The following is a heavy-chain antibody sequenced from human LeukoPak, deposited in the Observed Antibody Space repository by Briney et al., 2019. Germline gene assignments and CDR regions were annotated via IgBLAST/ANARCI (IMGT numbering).Heavy chain of an antibody. J-gene: IGHJ4*02. Sequence: GGSLRLSCAASGFTFSGYEMNWVRQAPGKGLEWVSYISSSGSTIYYADSVKGRFTISRDNAKNSLYLQMNSLRAEDTAVYYWARENLYFDYWGQGTLVTVSS. CDR2: ISSSGSTI. V-gene: IGHV3-48*03. CDR3: ARENLYFDY. CDR1: GFTFSGYE.